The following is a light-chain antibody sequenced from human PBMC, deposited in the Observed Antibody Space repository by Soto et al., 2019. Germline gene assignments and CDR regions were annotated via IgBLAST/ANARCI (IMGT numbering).Light chain of an antibody. CDR3: QQYGSSPPWT. J-gene: IGKJ1*01. CDR2: GAS. Sequence: EIVMTQSPATLSVSPGERATLSCRASQSVSSSYLAWYQQKPGQAPRLLIYGASSRATGIPDRFSGSGSGTDFTLTISRLEPEDFAVYYCQQYGSSPPWTFGQVTKVDIK. V-gene: IGKV3-20*01. CDR1: QSVSSSY.